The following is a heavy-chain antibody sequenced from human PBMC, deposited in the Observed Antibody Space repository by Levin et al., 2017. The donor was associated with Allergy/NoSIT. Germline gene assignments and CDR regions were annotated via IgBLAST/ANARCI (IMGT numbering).Heavy chain of an antibody. V-gene: IGHV3-11*01. D-gene: IGHD3-22*01. CDR1: GFAFSDYY. CDR3: ARAAYYYDSRTYYTPTDY. J-gene: IGHJ4*02. CDR2: ISGSSSSI. Sequence: GGSLRLSCAASGFAFSDYYMSWIRQAPGKGLEWVSYISGSSSSIYYADSVKGRFTISRDNAENSLYLQMNSLRAEDTAVYYCARAAYYYDSRTYYTPTDYWGQGTLVTVSS.